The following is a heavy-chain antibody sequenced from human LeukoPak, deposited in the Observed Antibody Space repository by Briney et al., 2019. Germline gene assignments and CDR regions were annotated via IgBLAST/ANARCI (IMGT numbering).Heavy chain of an antibody. D-gene: IGHD6-19*01. CDR1: GFSFSGYG. J-gene: IGHJ4*02. V-gene: IGHV3-30*02. CDR3: AKAFSSGLNDY. Sequence: GGSLRLSCAASGFSFSGYGMHWVRHAPGKGLEWLAFISNDGSNKYYADAVKGRFTISRDNSKKTVPLQMNSLRAEDTAVYYCAKAFSSGLNDYWGQGTLVTVSS. CDR2: ISNDGSNK.